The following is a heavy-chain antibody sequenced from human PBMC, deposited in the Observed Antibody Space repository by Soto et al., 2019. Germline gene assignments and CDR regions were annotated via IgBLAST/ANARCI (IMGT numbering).Heavy chain of an antibody. D-gene: IGHD3-10*01. J-gene: IGHJ3*02. CDR1: GFTFSSYA. CDR2: ISYDGSNK. CDR3: ARGVRNSDAFDI. Sequence: GGSLRLSCAASGFTFSSYAMHWVRQAPGKGLEWVAVISYDGSNKYYADSVKGRFTISRDNSKNTLYLQMNSLRAEDTAVYYCARGVRNSDAFDIQGQPTMVTVSS. V-gene: IGHV3-30-3*01.